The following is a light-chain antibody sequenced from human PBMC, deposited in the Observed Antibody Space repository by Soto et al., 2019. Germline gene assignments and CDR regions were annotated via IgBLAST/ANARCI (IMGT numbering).Light chain of an antibody. V-gene: IGKV3-20*01. J-gene: IGKJ1*01. CDR1: QSVRSSF. CDR3: QQYGSSPRT. Sequence: EIVMTQSPATLSVSPGEMATLSCRASQSVRSSFLAWYQQKPGQAPRLLIYGASKRATGIPDRFSGSGSGTDFTLTISRLEPEDFAVYCCQQYGSSPRTFGQGTKVDIK. CDR2: GAS.